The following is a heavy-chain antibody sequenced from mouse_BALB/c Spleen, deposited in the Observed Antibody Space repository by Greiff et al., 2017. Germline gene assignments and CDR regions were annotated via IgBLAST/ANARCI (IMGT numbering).Heavy chain of an antibody. V-gene: IGHV7-3*02. CDR3: ARDKFPDYFDY. CDR2: IRNKANGYTT. J-gene: IGHJ2*01. Sequence: EVKVVESGGGLVQPGGSLRLSCATSGFTFTDYYMSWVRQPPGKALEWLGFIRNKANGYTTEYSASVKGRFTISRDNSQSILYLQMNTLRAEDSATYYCARDKFPDYFDYWGQGTTLTVSS. CDR1: GFTFTDYY.